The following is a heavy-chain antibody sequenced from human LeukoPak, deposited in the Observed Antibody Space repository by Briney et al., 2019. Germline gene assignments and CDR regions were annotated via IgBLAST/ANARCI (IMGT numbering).Heavy chain of an antibody. CDR1: GFTFSSYA. Sequence: GGSLRLSCAASGFTFSSYAMSWVRQAPGKGLEWVSAISGSGGSTYYADSVKGRFTISRDNSKNTLYLQMNSLRAEDTAVYYCAKDQGIVPAADNWFDPWGQGTLVTVSS. CDR2: ISGSGGST. D-gene: IGHD2-2*01. V-gene: IGHV3-23*01. CDR3: AKDQGIVPAADNWFDP. J-gene: IGHJ5*02.